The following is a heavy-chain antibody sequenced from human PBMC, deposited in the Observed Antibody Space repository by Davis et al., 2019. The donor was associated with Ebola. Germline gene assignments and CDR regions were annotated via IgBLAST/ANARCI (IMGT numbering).Heavy chain of an antibody. CDR3: AKHRVTTGYYDMDV. Sequence: GGSLRLSCAASGFTFSGSAMHWVRQASGKGLEWVGRIRSKANSYATAYAASVKGRFTISRDNSKNTLYLQMNSLRAEDTAVYYCAKHRVTTGYYDMDVWGQGTTVTVSS. J-gene: IGHJ6*02. D-gene: IGHD4-17*01. CDR1: GFTFSGSA. V-gene: IGHV3-73*01. CDR2: IRSKANSYAT.